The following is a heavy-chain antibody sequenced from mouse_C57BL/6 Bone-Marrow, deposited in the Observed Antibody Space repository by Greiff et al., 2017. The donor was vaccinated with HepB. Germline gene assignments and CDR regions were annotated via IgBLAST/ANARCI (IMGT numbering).Heavy chain of an antibody. D-gene: IGHD1-1*01. CDR2: ISSGGSYT. CDR1: GFTFSSYG. V-gene: IGHV5-6*01. Sequence: EVHLVESGGDLVKPGGSLKLSCAASGFTFSSYGMSWVRQTPDKRLEWVATISSGGSYTYYPDSVKGRFTISRDNAKNTLYLQMSSLKSEDTAMYYCARLLLRLDYWGQGTTLTVSS. CDR3: ARLLLRLDY. J-gene: IGHJ2*01.